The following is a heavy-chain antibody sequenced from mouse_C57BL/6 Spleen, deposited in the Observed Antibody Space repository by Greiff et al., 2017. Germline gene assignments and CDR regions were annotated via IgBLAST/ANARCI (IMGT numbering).Heavy chain of an antibody. J-gene: IGHJ2*01. Sequence: VQLQQSGPELVKPGASVKISCKASGYTFTDYYMNWVKQSHGKSLEWIGDINPNNGGTSYNQKFKGKATLTVDKSSSTAYMELRSLTSEDSAVYYCARRGYYGSSQYYFDYWGQGTTLTVSS. CDR3: ARRGYYGSSQYYFDY. V-gene: IGHV1-26*01. CDR2: INPNNGGT. CDR1: GYTFTDYY. D-gene: IGHD1-1*01.